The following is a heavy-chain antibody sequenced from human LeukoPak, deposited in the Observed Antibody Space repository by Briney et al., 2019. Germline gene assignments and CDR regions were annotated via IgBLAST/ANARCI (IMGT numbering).Heavy chain of an antibody. CDR2: IRYDGSNK. D-gene: IGHD3-22*01. V-gene: IGHV3-30*02. CDR3: ANLHYYYDSSGYPFVY. Sequence: GGSLRLSCAASGFTFSSYGMHWVRQAPGKGLEWVAFIRYDGSNKYYADSVKGRFTISRDNSKNTLYLQMNSLRAEDTAVYYCANLHYYYDSSGYPFVYWGQGTLVTVSS. CDR1: GFTFSSYG. J-gene: IGHJ4*02.